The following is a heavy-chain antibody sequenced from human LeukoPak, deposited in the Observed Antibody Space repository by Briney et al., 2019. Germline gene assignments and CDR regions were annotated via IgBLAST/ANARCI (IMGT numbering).Heavy chain of an antibody. Sequence: GGSLRLSCAASGFTFSSYAMSWVRQAPGKGLEWVSAVSGNGGNTYYTDSVKGRFTISRDNSKNTLYLQMNSLRAEDTAVYYCARGTERWLQPLDYWGQGTLVTVSS. D-gene: IGHD5-24*01. CDR2: VSGNGGNT. CDR1: GFTFSSYA. V-gene: IGHV3-23*01. CDR3: ARGTERWLQPLDY. J-gene: IGHJ4*02.